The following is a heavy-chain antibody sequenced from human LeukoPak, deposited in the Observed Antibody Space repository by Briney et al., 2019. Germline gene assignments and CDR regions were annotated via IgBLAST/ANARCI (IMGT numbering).Heavy chain of an antibody. CDR2: INPNSGGT. D-gene: IGHD2-2*01. CDR3: ARGGVVVPAQLNDY. J-gene: IGHJ4*02. CDR1: GYTFTGYY. V-gene: IGHV1-2*02. Sequence: ASVRVSCKASGYTFTGYYMHWVRQAPGQGLEWMGWINPNSGGTNYAQKFQGRVTMTRDTSISTAYMELSRLRSDDTAVYYCARGGVVVPAQLNDYWGQGTLVTVSS.